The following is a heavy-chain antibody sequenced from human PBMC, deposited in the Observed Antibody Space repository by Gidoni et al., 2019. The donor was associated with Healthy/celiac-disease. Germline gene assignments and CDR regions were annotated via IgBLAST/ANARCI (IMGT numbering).Heavy chain of an antibody. CDR3: ARGTSDFWSGYYTPRYYYYYMDV. J-gene: IGHJ6*03. Sequence: QVQLQQWGAGLLKPSETLSLTCAVYGGSFSGYYWSWIRQPPGKGLEWIGEIKQSGSTNYNPSLKSRVTISVDTSKNQFSLKLSSVTAADTAVYYCARGTSDFWSGYYTPRYYYYYMDVWGKGTTVTVSS. V-gene: IGHV4-34*01. D-gene: IGHD3-3*01. CDR2: IKQSGST. CDR1: GGSFSGYY.